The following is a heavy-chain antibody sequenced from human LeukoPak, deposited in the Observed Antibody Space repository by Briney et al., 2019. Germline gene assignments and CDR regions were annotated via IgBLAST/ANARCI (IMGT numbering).Heavy chain of an antibody. J-gene: IGHJ4*02. Sequence: GGSLRLSCAASGFTFSSYWMSWVRQAPGKGLEWVANIKQDGSEKYYMDSVKGRFTISRDNAKNSLYLQMNSLRAEDTAVYYCARDKMTDELGSWDYFDYWGQGTLVTVSS. D-gene: IGHD7-27*01. CDR1: GFTFSSYW. CDR3: ARDKMTDELGSWDYFDY. V-gene: IGHV3-7*01. CDR2: IKQDGSEK.